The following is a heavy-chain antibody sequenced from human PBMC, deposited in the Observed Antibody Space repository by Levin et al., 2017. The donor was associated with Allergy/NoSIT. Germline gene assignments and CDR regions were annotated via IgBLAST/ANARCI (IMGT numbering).Heavy chain of an antibody. V-gene: IGHV3-11*01. CDR2: ISSSGSTI. CDR1: GFTFSDYY. CDR3: ARDPPRGYSYGDARGRAFDI. D-gene: IGHD5-18*01. J-gene: IGHJ3*02. Sequence: GESLKISCAASGFTFSDYYMSWIRQAPGKGLEWVSYISSSGSTIYYADSVKGRFTISRDNAKNSLYLQMNSLRAEDTAVYYCARDPPRGYSYGDARGRAFDIWGQGTMVTVSS.